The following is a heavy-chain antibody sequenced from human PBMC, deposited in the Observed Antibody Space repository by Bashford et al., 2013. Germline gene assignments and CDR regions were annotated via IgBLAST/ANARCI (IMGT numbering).Heavy chain of an antibody. Sequence: WVRQAPGQGLEWMGWINPNSGGTNYAQKFQGRVTMTRDTSISTAYMELSRLRSDDTAVYYCARDQQLVLSWGQGTLVTVSS. D-gene: IGHD6-13*01. CDR3: ARDQQLVLS. J-gene: IGHJ4*02. V-gene: IGHV1-2*02. CDR2: INPNSGGT.